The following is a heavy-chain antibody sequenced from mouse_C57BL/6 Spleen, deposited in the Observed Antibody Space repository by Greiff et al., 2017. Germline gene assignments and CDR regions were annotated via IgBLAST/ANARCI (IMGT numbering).Heavy chain of an antibody. J-gene: IGHJ2*01. V-gene: IGHV1-64*01. CDR1: GYTFTSYW. CDR3: ARPMVTTSFDY. Sequence: QVQLQQPGAELVKPGASVKLSCKASGYTFTSYWMHWVKQRPGQGLEWIGMIHPNSGSTNYNEKFKSKATLTVDKSSSTAYMQLSSLTSEDSAVYYCARPMVTTSFDYWGQGTTLTVSS. CDR2: IHPNSGST. D-gene: IGHD2-2*01.